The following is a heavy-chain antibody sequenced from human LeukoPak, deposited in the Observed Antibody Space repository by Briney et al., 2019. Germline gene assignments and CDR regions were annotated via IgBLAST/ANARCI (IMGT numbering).Heavy chain of an antibody. D-gene: IGHD3-9*01. V-gene: IGHV3-23*01. CDR1: GFTFSSYA. J-gene: IGHJ4*02. Sequence: GGSLRLSCAASGFTFSSYAMSWVRQAPGKGLGWVSAISGSGGSTYYADSVKGRFTISRDNSKNTLYLQMNSLRAEDTAVYYCAKYRIRYFDWLSHYFDYWGQGTLVTVSS. CDR2: ISGSGGST. CDR3: AKYRIRYFDWLSHYFDY.